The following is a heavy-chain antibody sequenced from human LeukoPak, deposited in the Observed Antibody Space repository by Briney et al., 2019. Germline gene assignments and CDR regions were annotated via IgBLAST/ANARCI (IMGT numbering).Heavy chain of an antibody. Sequence: SETLSLTCAVYGGSFSGYYWSWIRQPPGKGLEWIGRIYTSGSTNYNPSLKSRVTMSVDTSKNQFSLKLSSVTAADTAVYYCARDPYGSGSYLHWGQGTLVTVSS. CDR2: IYTSGST. CDR3: ARDPYGSGSYLH. D-gene: IGHD3-10*01. CDR1: GGSFSGYY. V-gene: IGHV4-59*10. J-gene: IGHJ4*02.